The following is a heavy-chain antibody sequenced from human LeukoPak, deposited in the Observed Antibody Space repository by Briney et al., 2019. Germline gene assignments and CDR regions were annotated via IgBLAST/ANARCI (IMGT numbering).Heavy chain of an antibody. CDR3: ASRKTVNESYYFDY. D-gene: IGHD4-11*01. J-gene: IGHJ4*02. CDR1: GGSFSGYY. V-gene: IGHV4-34*01. CDR2: INHSGST. Sequence: SETLSLTCAVYGGSFSGYYWSWTRQPPGKGLEWIGEINHSGSTNYNPSLKSRVTISVDTSKNQFSLKLSSVTAADTAVYYCASRKTVNESYYFDYWGQGTLVTVSS.